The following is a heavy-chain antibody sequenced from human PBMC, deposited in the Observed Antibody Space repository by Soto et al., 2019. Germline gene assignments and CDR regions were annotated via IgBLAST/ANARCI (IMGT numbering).Heavy chain of an antibody. CDR3: PREGHGDWFDP. CDR1: GFTFSTYA. Sequence: QVHLVESRGGVVQPGRSLRLSCAASGFTFSTYAMHWVRQAPGKGLEWVATISDDGTNKYYADSVKGRFTISRDNSKDTLYMQMNSLRAEDTAVYYCPREGHGDWFDPWGQGTLVTVSS. J-gene: IGHJ5*02. V-gene: IGHV3-30-3*01. D-gene: IGHD3-10*01. CDR2: ISDDGTNK.